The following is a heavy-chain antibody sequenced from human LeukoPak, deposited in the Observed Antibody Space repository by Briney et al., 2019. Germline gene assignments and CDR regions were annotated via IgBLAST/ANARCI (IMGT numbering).Heavy chain of an antibody. CDR2: ISGSGGST. V-gene: IGHV3-23*01. D-gene: IGHD6-13*01. CDR3: AKDRGGRDSSSWDFDY. Sequence: GGSLRLSCAASGFTFSSYAMSWVRQAPGKGLEWVSAISGSGGSTYYADSVKGRFTISRDNSKNTLYLQMNSLRAEDTAVYYCAKDRGGRDSSSWDFDYWGQGTLVTVSS. CDR1: GFTFSSYA. J-gene: IGHJ4*02.